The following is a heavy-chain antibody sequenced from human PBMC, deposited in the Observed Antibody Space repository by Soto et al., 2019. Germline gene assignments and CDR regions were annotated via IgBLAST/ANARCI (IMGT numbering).Heavy chain of an antibody. CDR3: ARGDFGRNSGYDKTYYFDY. J-gene: IGHJ4*02. CDR1: GGSISSYY. V-gene: IGHV4-59*01. Sequence: SETLSLTCTVSGGSISSYYWSWIRQPPGKGLEWIGYIYYSGSTNYNPSLKSRVTISVDTSKNQFSLKLSSVTAADTAVYYCARGDFGRNSGYDKTYYFDYWGQGTLVTVSS. D-gene: IGHD5-12*01. CDR2: IYYSGST.